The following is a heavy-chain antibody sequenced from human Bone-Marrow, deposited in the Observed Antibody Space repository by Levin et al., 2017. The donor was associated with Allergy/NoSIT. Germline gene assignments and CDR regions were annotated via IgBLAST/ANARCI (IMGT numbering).Heavy chain of an antibody. CDR3: ARGGGGYCSGGSCPLHPKPIDY. J-gene: IGHJ4*02. V-gene: IGHV4-34*01. Sequence: SETLSLTCAVYGGSFSGYYWSWIRQPPGKGLEWIGEINHSGSTNYNPSLKSRVTISVDTSKNQFSLKLSSVTAADTAVYYCARGGGGYCSGGSCPLHPKPIDYWGQGTLVTVSS. CDR2: INHSGST. CDR1: GGSFSGYY. D-gene: IGHD2-15*01.